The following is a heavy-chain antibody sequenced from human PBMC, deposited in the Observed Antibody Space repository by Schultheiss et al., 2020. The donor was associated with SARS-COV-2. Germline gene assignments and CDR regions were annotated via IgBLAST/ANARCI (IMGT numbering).Heavy chain of an antibody. V-gene: IGHV4-39*01. Sequence: SETLSLTCAVSGGSISSSNWWSWVRQPPGKGLEWIGSIYYSGSTYYNPSLKSRVTISVDTSKNQFSLKLSSVTAADTAVYYCARHASGSSWNKSYYYYYMDVWGQGALVTVSS. D-gene: IGHD6-13*01. CDR1: GGSISSSNW. J-gene: IGHJ6*03. CDR3: ARHASGSSWNKSYYYYYMDV. CDR2: IYYSGST.